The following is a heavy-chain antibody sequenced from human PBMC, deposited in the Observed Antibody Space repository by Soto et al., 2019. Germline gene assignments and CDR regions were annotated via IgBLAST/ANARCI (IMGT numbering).Heavy chain of an antibody. CDR3: VHNSYSKVAGY. V-gene: IGHV2-5*02. CDR2: IYWDDEK. D-gene: IGHD5-18*01. J-gene: IGHJ4*02. CDR1: GFSLTSNGVA. Sequence: QITLKESGPTLVKPTQTLTLTCTFSGFSLTSNGVAVDWVRQPPGKALEWLALIYWDDEKHYSPSLENRLTITNDTSKNQVVLTMTNMGPVDTATYYCVHNSYSKVAGYWGQGTQVTVSS.